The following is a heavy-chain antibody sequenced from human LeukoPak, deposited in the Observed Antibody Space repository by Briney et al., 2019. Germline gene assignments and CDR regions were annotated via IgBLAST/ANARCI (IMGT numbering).Heavy chain of an antibody. CDR2: IKQDGSEK. Sequence: PGGSLRLSCAASGFTFSTYWMSWVRQAPGKGLEWVANIKQDGSEKYYVDSVKDRFTISRDNAKNSLYLQMNSLRAEDTALYHCARDGDYGDFDYWGQGTLVTVSS. CDR1: GFTFSTYW. D-gene: IGHD4-17*01. CDR3: ARDGDYGDFDY. V-gene: IGHV3-7*03. J-gene: IGHJ4*02.